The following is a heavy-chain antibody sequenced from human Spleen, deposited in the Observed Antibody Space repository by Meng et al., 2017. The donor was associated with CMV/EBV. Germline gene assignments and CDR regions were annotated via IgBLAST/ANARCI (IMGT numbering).Heavy chain of an antibody. J-gene: IGHJ3*02. CDR2: IYYSGST. V-gene: IGHV4-31*03. CDR3: ARQYQYNGSGYSLAHYAFDI. CDR1: GGSIGSGGYY. D-gene: IGHD3-22*01. Sequence: SETLSLTCTVPGGSIGSGGYYWSWIRQHPGKGRAWIGNIYYSGSTFYNPSLKSRVNISVDTSKNQFSPKLTSVTAADTAVYYGARQYQYNGSGYSLAHYAFDIWGQGTMVTVSS.